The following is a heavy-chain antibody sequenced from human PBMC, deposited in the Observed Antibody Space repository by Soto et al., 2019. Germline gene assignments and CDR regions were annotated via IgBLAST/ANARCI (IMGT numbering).Heavy chain of an antibody. J-gene: IGHJ6*02. CDR3: TTDRDFQYGDPYYYYGMDV. V-gene: IGHV4-4*02. CDR2: IYHSGST. Sequence: PSETLSLTCAVSSGSISSSNWWSWVRQPPGKGLEWIGEIYHSGSTNYNPSLKSRVTISVDKSKNQFSLKLSSVTAADTAVYYCTTDRDFQYGDPYYYYGMDVWGQGTTVTVSS. D-gene: IGHD4-17*01. CDR1: SGSISSSNW.